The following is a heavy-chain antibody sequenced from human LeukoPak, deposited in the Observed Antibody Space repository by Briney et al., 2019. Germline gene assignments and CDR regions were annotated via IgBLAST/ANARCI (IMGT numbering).Heavy chain of an antibody. CDR1: GFTFSSYA. D-gene: IGHD6-6*01. CDR3: AKDKGIEQLVTVFDY. V-gene: IGHV3-23*01. CDR2: ISGSGGST. Sequence: GGSLRLSCAASGFTFSSYAMSWVRQAPGKGLEWVSAISGSGGSTYYADSVKGRFTISRDNSKNTLYLRMNSLRAEDTAVYYCAKDKGIEQLVTVFDYWGQGTLVTVSS. J-gene: IGHJ4*02.